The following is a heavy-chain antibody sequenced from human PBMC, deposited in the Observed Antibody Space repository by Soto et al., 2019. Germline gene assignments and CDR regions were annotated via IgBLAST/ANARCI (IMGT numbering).Heavy chain of an antibody. V-gene: IGHV3-7*03. CDR2: IKQDGSEK. CDR3: ARGGAVAGTSDVDY. D-gene: IGHD6-19*01. CDR1: GFIFSSYW. J-gene: IGHJ4*02. Sequence: EVQLVESGGGLVQPGGSLRLSCAASGFIFSSYWMSWVRQAPGKGLEWVANIKQDGSEKYYVDSVKGRFTISRDSAKNSLYLQMNSLRAEDTAVFYCARGGAVAGTSDVDYWGQGTLVTVSS.